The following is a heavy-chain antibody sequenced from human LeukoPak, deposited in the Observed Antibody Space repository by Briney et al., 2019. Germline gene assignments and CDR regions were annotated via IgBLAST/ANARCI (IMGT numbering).Heavy chain of an antibody. CDR3: ARDQDYGGNSGAFDI. J-gene: IGHJ3*02. Sequence: SETLSLTCTVSGGSISSYYWSWIRQPPGKGLEWIGYIYYSGSTNYNPSLRSRVTISVDTSKNQFSLKLSSVTAADTAVYYCARDQDYGGNSGAFDIWAKGQWSPSLQ. D-gene: IGHD4-23*01. CDR1: GGSISSYY. V-gene: IGHV4-59*01. CDR2: IYYSGST.